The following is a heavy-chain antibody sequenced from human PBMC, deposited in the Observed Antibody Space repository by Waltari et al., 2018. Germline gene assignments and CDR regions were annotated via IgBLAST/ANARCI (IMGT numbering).Heavy chain of an antibody. V-gene: IGHV3-48*03. CDR2: ISSGGSNI. J-gene: IGHJ4*02. CDR1: GFTFSSYE. D-gene: IGHD5-18*01. CDR3: AREGKTSRYSMIDY. Sequence: EEQLVESGGGLVQPGGSLRLSCAASGFTFSSYEMNWVRQAPGEGLEWVSKISSGGSNIYYADSVKGRFTISRDNAKNSLYLQMNSLRAEDTAIYYCAREGKTSRYSMIDYWGQGTLVTVSS.